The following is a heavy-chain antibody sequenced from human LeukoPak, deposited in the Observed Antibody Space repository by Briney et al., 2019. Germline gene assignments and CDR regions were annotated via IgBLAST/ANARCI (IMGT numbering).Heavy chain of an antibody. J-gene: IGHJ6*03. CDR1: GGSISSSNYY. CDR2: IYYSGST. D-gene: IGHD1-14*01. V-gene: IGHV4-39*07. CDR3: ARTLNRKYYYYYMDV. Sequence: PSETLSLTCTVSGGSISSSNYYWGWIRQPPGKGLEWIGSIYYSGSTYYNPSLMSRVTISVDTSKNQFSLKLSSVTAADTAVYYCARTLNRKYYYYYMDVWGKGTTVTVSS.